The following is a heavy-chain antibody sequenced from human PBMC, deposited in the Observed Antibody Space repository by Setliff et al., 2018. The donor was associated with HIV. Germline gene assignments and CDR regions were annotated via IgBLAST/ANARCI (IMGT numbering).Heavy chain of an antibody. CDR3: ARVRQNILLWFGDPLGAFDF. CDR2: ISVYNGNT. V-gene: IGHV1-18*01. J-gene: IGHJ3*01. CDR1: GYTFASYG. Sequence: VASVKVSCKASGYTFASYGISWVRQAPGQGLEWMGWISVYNGNTNYAQKVQGRVSMTTDTSTSTAYMELRSLRSDDTAVYYCARVRQNILLWFGDPLGAFDFWGQGTMVTVSS. D-gene: IGHD3-10*01.